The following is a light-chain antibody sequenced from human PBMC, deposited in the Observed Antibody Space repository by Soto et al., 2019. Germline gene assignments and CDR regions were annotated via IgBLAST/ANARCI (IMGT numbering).Light chain of an antibody. CDR3: SSYTSGDTYV. CDR1: NSDVGGYNF. V-gene: IGLV2-14*03. Sequence: QSVLTQPASVSGSPGQSITISCTGTNSDVGGYNFVSWYQHHPGKAPKLMIYDVNNRPSGVSNRFSGSKSGNTASLTISGLQAGDEADYYCSSYTSGDTYVFGTGTKVTVL. J-gene: IGLJ1*01. CDR2: DVN.